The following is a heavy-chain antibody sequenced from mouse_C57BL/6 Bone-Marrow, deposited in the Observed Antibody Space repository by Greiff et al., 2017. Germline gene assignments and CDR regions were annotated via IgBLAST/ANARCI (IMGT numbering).Heavy chain of an antibody. CDR1: GYTFTSYW. CDR3: ARYRIRRWYFDV. V-gene: IGHV1-64*01. J-gene: IGHJ1*03. Sequence: VQLQQPGAELVKPGASVKLSCKASGYTFTSYWMHWVKQRPGQGLEWIGMIHPNSGSTNYNEKFKSKATLTVDKSSSTAYMQLSSLTSEVSAVYYCARYRIRRWYFDVWGTGTTVTVSS. D-gene: IGHD1-1*01. CDR2: IHPNSGST.